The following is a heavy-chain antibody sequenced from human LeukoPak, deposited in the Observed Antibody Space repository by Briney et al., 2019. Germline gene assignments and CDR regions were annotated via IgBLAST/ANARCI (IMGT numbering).Heavy chain of an antibody. CDR2: IYYSGST. J-gene: IGHJ6*03. Sequence: SETLSLTCTVSGGSISSSSYYWGWIRQPPGKGLEWIGSIYYSGSTYYNPSLKSRVTISVDTSKNQFSLKLSSVTAADTAVYYCARVGTYYDFWRVYYYYMDVWGKGTTVTVSS. CDR3: ARVGTYYDFWRVYYYYMDV. D-gene: IGHD3-3*01. CDR1: GGSISSSSYY. V-gene: IGHV4-39*07.